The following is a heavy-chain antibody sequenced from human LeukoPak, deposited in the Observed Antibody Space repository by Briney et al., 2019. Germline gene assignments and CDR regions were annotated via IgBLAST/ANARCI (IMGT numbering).Heavy chain of an antibody. CDR3: ASEVGATSYAFDI. CDR2: IYYSGST. Sequence: SETLSLTCTVSGGSISSSSYYWGWIRQPPGKGLERIGSIYYSGSTYYNPSLKSRITISVDTSKNQFSLKLSSVTAADTAVYYCASEVGATSYAFDIWGQGTMVTVSS. V-gene: IGHV4-39*01. J-gene: IGHJ3*02. CDR1: GGSISSSSYY. D-gene: IGHD1-26*01.